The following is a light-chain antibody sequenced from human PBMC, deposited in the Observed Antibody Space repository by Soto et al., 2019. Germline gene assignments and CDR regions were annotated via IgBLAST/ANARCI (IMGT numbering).Light chain of an antibody. Sequence: EIVLTQSPATLSLSPGEGATLSCRASQSVGSYLAWYQPKPGQAPRLLIYDASNRATGIPARFSGSGSGTDFTLTISSLEPEDFAVYYCQQRSNWWTFGQGTKVEIK. J-gene: IGKJ1*01. CDR2: DAS. CDR1: QSVGSY. CDR3: QQRSNWWT. V-gene: IGKV3-11*01.